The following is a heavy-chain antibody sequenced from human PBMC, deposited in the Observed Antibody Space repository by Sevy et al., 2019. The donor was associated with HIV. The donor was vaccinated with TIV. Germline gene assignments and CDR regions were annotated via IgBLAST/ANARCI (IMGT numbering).Heavy chain of an antibody. D-gene: IGHD5-18*01. Sequence: GGSLRLSCAASGFTFSSYSMVWVRQAPGKGLEWISYISAGSVMIDYADSVKGRFTISRDNVKKSVYLEMNSLRVEDTAVYYCARDWWVTYGYHWLDPWGPGTLVTVSS. CDR2: ISAGSVMI. J-gene: IGHJ5*02. V-gene: IGHV3-48*01. CDR1: GFTFSSYS. CDR3: ARDWWVTYGYHWLDP.